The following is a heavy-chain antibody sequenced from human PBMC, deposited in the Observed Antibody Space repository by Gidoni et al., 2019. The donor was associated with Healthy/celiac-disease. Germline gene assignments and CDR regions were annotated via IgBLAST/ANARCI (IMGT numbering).Heavy chain of an antibody. J-gene: IGHJ4*02. V-gene: IGHV3-48*03. D-gene: IGHD3-16*01. CDR1: GFTFSSYE. Sequence: EVQLVESGGGLVQPGGSLRLSCAASGFTFSSYEMNWVRQARGKGLECVSYISSSGSTIYYADSVKGRFTISRDNAKNSLYLQMNSLRAEDTAVYYCLLSGWGEKGYWGQGTLVTVSS. CDR3: LLSGWGEKGY. CDR2: ISSSGSTI.